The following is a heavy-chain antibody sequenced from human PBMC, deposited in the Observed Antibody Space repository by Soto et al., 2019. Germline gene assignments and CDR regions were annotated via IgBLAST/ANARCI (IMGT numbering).Heavy chain of an antibody. D-gene: IGHD1-26*01. CDR1: VFPFGANA. CDR2: LSNTGRRT. J-gene: IGHJ4*02. CDR3: ATEMGATQGPFDN. Sequence: GGSLRLSCVVSVFPFGANAMSWVRQAPGKGLEWVSGLSNTGRRTSYADSVKGRFNISRDNSENTVYLQMNSLRDEDTAVYYCATEMGATQGPFDNWGQGTLVTAPQ. V-gene: IGHV3-23*01.